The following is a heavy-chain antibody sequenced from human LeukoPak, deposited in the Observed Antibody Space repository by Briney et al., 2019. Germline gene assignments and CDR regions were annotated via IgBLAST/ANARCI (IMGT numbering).Heavy chain of an antibody. CDR3: AKDQDDSGYDRASFDY. D-gene: IGHD5-12*01. CDR2: IRYDGSNK. V-gene: IGHV3-30*02. CDR1: GFTFSSYG. Sequence: GGSLRLSCAASGFTFSSYGMHWVRQAPGKGLEWVAFIRYDGSNKYYADSVKGRFTISRDNSKNTLYLQMNSLRAEDTAVHYCAKDQDDSGYDRASFDYWGQGTLVTVSS. J-gene: IGHJ4*02.